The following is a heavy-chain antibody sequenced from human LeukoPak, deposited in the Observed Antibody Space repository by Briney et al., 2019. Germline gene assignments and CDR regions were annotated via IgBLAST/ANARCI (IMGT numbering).Heavy chain of an antibody. CDR1: GFTFEDYA. CDR2: ISWDGGDT. J-gene: IGHJ4*02. V-gene: IGHV3-43*01. Sequence: GGSLRLSCVASGFTFEDYAMHWVRQAPGKGLEWVSLISWDGGDTYYADSVKGRFTISRDNSKGSLYLQMNSLRTEDTALYYCARELDYYDSTGYYTPYFDHWGQGTLLTVSS. D-gene: IGHD3-22*01. CDR3: ARELDYYDSTGYYTPYFDH.